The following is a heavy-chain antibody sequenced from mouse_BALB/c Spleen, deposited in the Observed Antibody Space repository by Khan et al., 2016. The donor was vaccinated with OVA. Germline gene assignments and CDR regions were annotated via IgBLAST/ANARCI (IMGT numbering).Heavy chain of an antibody. Sequence: EVQLQQSGPDLVKPGTSVKMSCKASGYIFTNYLIHWVKQTPGQGLEWIGYINPYNGATKYNEKFKGKATLTSDKSSITAYLELSSLTSEDSAVYSWARGNWQSDNFDYWGQGTTLTVSS. D-gene: IGHD4-1*01. CDR2: INPYNGAT. CDR1: GYIFTNYL. J-gene: IGHJ2*01. CDR3: ARGNWQSDNFDY. V-gene: IGHV1S136*01.